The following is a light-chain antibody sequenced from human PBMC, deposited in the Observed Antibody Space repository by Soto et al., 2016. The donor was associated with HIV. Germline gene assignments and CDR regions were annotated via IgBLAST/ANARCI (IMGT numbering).Light chain of an antibody. CDR1: NIGSKS. Sequence: SYELTQPPSLSVAPGKTARITCGGNNIGSKSVHWYQQKPGQAPMLVVYDDNDRPSGIPERFSGSNSGNTATLTISRVEAGDEADYYCQVWDTSSDHVVFGGGTKLTV. CDR2: DDN. CDR3: QVWDTSSDHVV. J-gene: IGLJ2*01. V-gene: IGLV3-21*03.